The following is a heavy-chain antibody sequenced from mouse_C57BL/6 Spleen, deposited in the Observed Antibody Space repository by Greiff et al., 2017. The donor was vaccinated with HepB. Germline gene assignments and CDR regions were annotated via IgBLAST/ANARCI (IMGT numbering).Heavy chain of an antibody. J-gene: IGHJ2*01. D-gene: IGHD2-14*01. CDR3: TTGYDGY. V-gene: IGHV14-4*01. CDR2: IDPENGDT. CDR1: GFNIKDDY. Sequence: EVQLQQSGAELVRPGASVKLSCTASGFNIKDDYMHWVKQRPEQGLEWIGWIDPENGDTEYASKFQGKATITADTSSNTADLQLSSLTSEDTAVYYCTTGYDGYWGQGTTLTVSS.